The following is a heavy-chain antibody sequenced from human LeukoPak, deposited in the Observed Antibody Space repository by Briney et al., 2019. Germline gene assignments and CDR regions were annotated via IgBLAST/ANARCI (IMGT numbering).Heavy chain of an antibody. CDR1: GGSFSGYY. CDR3: ARGSDYGGNSYAFDI. Sequence: PSETLSLTCAVYGGSFSGYYWSWIRQPPGKGLEWIGEINHSGSTNYNPSLKSRVTISVDTSKNQFSLKLSSVTAADTAVYYCARGSDYGGNSYAFDIWGQGTMVTASS. CDR2: INHSGST. J-gene: IGHJ3*02. D-gene: IGHD4-23*01. V-gene: IGHV4-34*01.